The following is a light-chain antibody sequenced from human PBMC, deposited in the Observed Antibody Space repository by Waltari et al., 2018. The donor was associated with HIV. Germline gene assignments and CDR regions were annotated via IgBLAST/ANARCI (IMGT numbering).Light chain of an antibody. CDR2: RNN. V-gene: IGLV10-54*04. CDR3: LAWDSNLGGWV. J-gene: IGLJ3*02. Sequence: LTQPPSMSTVSGQTATVTCLGDNNHVTPPGPAWLQHRQVHPPKLPSHRNNNRPSGVSERFSASRAGHTTFLTISGLQSEDEADYFCLAWDSNLGGWVFGGGTHLTV. CDR1: NNHVTPPG.